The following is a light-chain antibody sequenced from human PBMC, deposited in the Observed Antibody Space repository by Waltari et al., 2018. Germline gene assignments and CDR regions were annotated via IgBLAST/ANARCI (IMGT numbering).Light chain of an antibody. CDR2: KTS. CDR1: QNIGLY. Sequence: DIQMTQTPSTLSASVGNRLTITCRASQNIGLYLAWYQQRPGTAPKLLIYKTSVLQNGVPPRFSGIGSGTEFTLTISSLQSDDFATYYCQQYKDYLGTFGQGTKVEV. V-gene: IGKV1-5*03. J-gene: IGKJ1*01. CDR3: QQYKDYLGT.